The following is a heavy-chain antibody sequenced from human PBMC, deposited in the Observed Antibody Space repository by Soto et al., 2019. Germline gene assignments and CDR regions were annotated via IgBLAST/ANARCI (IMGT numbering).Heavy chain of an antibody. D-gene: IGHD6-19*01. CDR1: EFTISSYA. CDR2: ISYDGSSK. J-gene: IGHJ4*02. Sequence: GGSLRLSCAASEFTISSYAIHWVRQAPGKGLEWVAVISYDGSSKYNSDSVKGPFTISRDKSKNTVYLQMHSLTVEDTTVYYCARDAVAMDYWGRGTLVTVSS. CDR3: ARDAVAMDY. V-gene: IGHV3-30-3*01.